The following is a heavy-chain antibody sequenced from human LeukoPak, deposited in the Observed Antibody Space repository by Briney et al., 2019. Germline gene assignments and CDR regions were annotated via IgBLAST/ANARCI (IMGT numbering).Heavy chain of an antibody. CDR2: ISGSGGST. CDR1: GFTFSSYW. CDR3: AKGQGGIAAAGTSDLFDY. V-gene: IGHV3-23*01. D-gene: IGHD6-13*01. J-gene: IGHJ4*02. Sequence: GGSLRLSCAASGFTFSSYWMSWVRQAPGKGLEWVSAISGSGGSTYYADSVKGRFTISRDNSKNTLYLQMNSLRAEDTAVYYCAKGQGGIAAAGTSDLFDYWGQGTLVTVSS.